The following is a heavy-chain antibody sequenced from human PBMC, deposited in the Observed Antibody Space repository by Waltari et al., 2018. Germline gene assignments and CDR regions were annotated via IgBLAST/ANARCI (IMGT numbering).Heavy chain of an antibody. Sequence: EVQLVESGGGLVQPGGSLRLSCAASGCTSSSYSMNWVRQPPRKGLEWVSYISSSSSTIYYADSVKGRFTISRDNAKNSLYLQMNSLRAEDTAVYDCARDPDSSGWSTGALDYWGQGTLVTVSS. CDR3: ARDPDSSGWSTGALDY. V-gene: IGHV3-48*01. D-gene: IGHD6-19*01. J-gene: IGHJ4*02. CDR2: ISSSSSTI. CDR1: GCTSSSYS.